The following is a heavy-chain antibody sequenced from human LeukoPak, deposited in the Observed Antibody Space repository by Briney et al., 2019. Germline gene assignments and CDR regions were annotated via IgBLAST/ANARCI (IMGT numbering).Heavy chain of an antibody. CDR1: GYTFTGYY. J-gene: IGHJ4*02. V-gene: IGHV1-2*02. D-gene: IGHD1-26*01. Sequence: GASVKVSCKASGYTFTGYYMHGVRQAPGQGLEWMGWINPNSGGTNYAQKFQGRVTMTRDTSISTAYMELSRLRSDDTAVYYCARDLPIGDSGSYGYWGQGALVTVSS. CDR2: INPNSGGT. CDR3: ARDLPIGDSGSYGY.